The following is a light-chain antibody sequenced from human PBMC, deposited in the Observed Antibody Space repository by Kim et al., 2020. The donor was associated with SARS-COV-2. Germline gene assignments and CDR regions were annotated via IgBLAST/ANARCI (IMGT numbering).Light chain of an antibody. CDR1: TSKLGEGQD. CDR2: DNN. J-gene: IGLJ3*02. V-gene: IGLV1-40*01. Sequence: RVTISCTGSTSKLGEGQDVHWYQALPGTAPRLLIYDNNNRPSGVPDRFSGSKSGTSASLAINGLQAEDEADYYCQSYDRRLSGSVFGGGTQLTVL. CDR3: QSYDRRLSGSV.